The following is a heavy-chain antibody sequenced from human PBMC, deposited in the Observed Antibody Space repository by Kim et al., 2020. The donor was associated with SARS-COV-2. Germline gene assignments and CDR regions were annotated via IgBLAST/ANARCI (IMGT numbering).Heavy chain of an antibody. CDR2: ISSSSSYT. D-gene: IGHD2-21*02. V-gene: IGHV3-11*05. CDR1: GFTFSDYY. CDR3: ARVVVTATLTYWYFDL. J-gene: IGHJ2*01. Sequence: GGSLRLSCAASGFTFSDYYMNWIRQAPGKGLEWVSYISSSSSYTNYADSVKGRFTISRDNAKNSLYLQMNSLRAEDTAVYYCARVVVTATLTYWYFDLCGRGTPVTASS.